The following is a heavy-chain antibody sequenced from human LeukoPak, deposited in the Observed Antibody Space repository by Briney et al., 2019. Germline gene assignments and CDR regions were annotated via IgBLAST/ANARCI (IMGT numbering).Heavy chain of an antibody. D-gene: IGHD1-1*01. V-gene: IGHV4-34*01. CDR1: GGSFSGYY. J-gene: IGHJ4*02. Sequence: PSETLSLTCAVYGGSFSGYYWSWIRQPPGKGLEWIGEINHSGSTNYNPSLKSRVTISVDTSKNQFSLKLSSVTAADTAVYYCARGLVLGTSIDYWGQGTLVTVSS. CDR2: INHSGST. CDR3: ARGLVLGTSIDY.